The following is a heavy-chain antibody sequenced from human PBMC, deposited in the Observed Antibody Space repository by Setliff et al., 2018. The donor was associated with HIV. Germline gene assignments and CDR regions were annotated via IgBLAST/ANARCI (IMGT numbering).Heavy chain of an antibody. CDR1: GGSFSGYY. J-gene: IGHJ3*02. CDR3: ARPRLGGTPMDRDAFDI. Sequence: SETLSLTCAVYGGSFSGYYWSWIRQPPGKGLEWIGEINHSGSTNYNPSLKSRVTISVDTSMDQFSLKLNSVTAADTAVYYCARPRLGGTPMDRDAFDIWDQGTMVTVSS. CDR2: INHSGST. D-gene: IGHD5-18*01. V-gene: IGHV4-34*01.